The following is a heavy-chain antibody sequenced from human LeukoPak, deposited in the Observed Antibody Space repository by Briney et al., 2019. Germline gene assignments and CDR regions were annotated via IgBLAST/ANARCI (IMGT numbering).Heavy chain of an antibody. CDR1: GITLSDQY. V-gene: IGHV3-72*01. CDR3: ARMTFGGMDF. D-gene: IGHD3-16*01. Sequence: PGGSLRLSCAASGITLSDQYMEWVRQPPGKGRGWVGRTRSKVNIHTTEYAASVKGRFTISRDDSNNSLYLQMNSLKTEDTAVYYCARMTFGGMDFWGKGTTVTVSS. CDR2: TRSKVNIHTT. J-gene: IGHJ6*04.